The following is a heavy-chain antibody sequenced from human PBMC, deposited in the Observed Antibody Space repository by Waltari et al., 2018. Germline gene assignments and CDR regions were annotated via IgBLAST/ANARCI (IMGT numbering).Heavy chain of an antibody. J-gene: IGHJ3*02. V-gene: IGHV1-8*01. Sequence: QVQLVQSGAEVKKPGAPLKVACKASAYSFTSYDIQWVQPATGQGLEWMGWMNPNSGNTGYAQKFQGRVTMTRNTSISTAYMELSSLRSEDTAVYYCARGPNYYDSSGAAFDIWGQGTMVTVSS. CDR3: ARGPNYYDSSGAAFDI. CDR1: AYSFTSYD. D-gene: IGHD3-22*01. CDR2: MNPNSGNT.